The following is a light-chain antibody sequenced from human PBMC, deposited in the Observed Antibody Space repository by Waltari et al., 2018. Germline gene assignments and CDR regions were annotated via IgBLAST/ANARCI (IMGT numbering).Light chain of an antibody. J-gene: IGKJ1*01. CDR1: QSVSDNY. CDR3: QQYGRSTWT. Sequence: EIVLTQSPGTLSLSPGERATLSCRASQSVSDNYLAWYQQKPGQAPRLLIYDASSRATGIPDRFSGSGSGTDFSLSIRRLEPEDSAVYYCQQYGRSTWTFG. CDR2: DAS. V-gene: IGKV3-20*01.